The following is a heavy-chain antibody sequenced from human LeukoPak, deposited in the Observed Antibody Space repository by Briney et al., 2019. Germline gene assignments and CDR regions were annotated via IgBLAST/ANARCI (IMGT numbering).Heavy chain of an antibody. CDR1: GYTFTGHY. Sequence: ASVKVSCKASGYTFTGHYMHWVRQGPGQGPEGMGWINPKSGVTNYAQTFQGRVTMTRDTSISIVYMELSRLTLDDTAVYYCARALRYDDSSGYYAYWGQGTLVTVS. J-gene: IGHJ4*01. CDR3: ARALRYDDSSGYYAY. D-gene: IGHD3-22*01. V-gene: IGHV1-2*02. CDR2: INPKSGVT.